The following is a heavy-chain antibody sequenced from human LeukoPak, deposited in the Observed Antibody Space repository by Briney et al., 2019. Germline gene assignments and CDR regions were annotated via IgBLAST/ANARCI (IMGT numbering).Heavy chain of an antibody. CDR3: ARAEVVPAVRYYYYYMDV. CDR2: IIPIFGTA. V-gene: IGHV1-69*13. Sequence: SVKVSCKASGGTFSSYAISWVRQAPGQGLEWMGGIIPIFGTANYAQKFQGRVTITADESTSTAYMELSSLRSEDTAVYYCARAEVVPAVRYYYYYMDVWGKGTTVTISS. J-gene: IGHJ6*03. CDR1: GGTFSSYA. D-gene: IGHD2-2*01.